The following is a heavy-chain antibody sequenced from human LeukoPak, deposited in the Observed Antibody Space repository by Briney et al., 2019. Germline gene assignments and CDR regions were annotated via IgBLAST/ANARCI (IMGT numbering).Heavy chain of an antibody. CDR1: GGSFSGYY. CDR3: ARGTPPYYDFWSGYYRRGGWFDP. Sequence: SETLSLTCAVYGGSFSGYYWSWIRQPPGKGLEWIGEINHSGSTNYNPSLKSRATISVDTSKNQFSLKLSSVTAADTAVYYCARGTPPYYDFWSGYYRRGGWFDPWGQGTLVTVSS. D-gene: IGHD3-3*01. V-gene: IGHV4-34*01. CDR2: INHSGST. J-gene: IGHJ5*02.